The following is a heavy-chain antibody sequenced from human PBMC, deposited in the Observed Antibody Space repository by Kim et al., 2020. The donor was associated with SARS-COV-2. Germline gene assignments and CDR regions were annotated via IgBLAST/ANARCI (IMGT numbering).Heavy chain of an antibody. Sequence: SETLSLTCAVYGGSFSGYYWSWIRQPPGKGLEWIGEINHSGSTNYNPSLKSRVTISVDTSKNQFSLKLSSVTAADTAVYYCARGCHPPLVLNYYYGMDVWGQGTTVTVSS. CDR3: ARGCHPPLVLNYYYGMDV. D-gene: IGHD6-6*01. CDR1: GGSFSGYY. CDR2: INHSGST. J-gene: IGHJ6*02. V-gene: IGHV4-34*01.